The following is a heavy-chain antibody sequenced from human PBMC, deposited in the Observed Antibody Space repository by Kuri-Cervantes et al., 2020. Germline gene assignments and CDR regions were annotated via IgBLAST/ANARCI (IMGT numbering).Heavy chain of an antibody. Sequence: GESLKISCAASGFTFSSYAMHWVRQAPGKGLEWVAVISYDGSNKYYADSVKGRFTISRDNSKNTLYLQMNSLRAEDTAVYYCAKKVRGLGYCSGGSCLYYYYYYGMDVWGQGTTVTVSS. J-gene: IGHJ6*02. CDR1: GFTFSSYA. D-gene: IGHD2-15*01. CDR3: AKKVRGLGYCSGGSCLYYYYYYGMDV. CDR2: ISYDGSNK. V-gene: IGHV3-30*18.